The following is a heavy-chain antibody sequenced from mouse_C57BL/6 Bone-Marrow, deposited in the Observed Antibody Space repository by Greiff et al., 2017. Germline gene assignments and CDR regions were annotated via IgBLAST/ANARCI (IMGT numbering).Heavy chain of an antibody. D-gene: IGHD1-1*01. CDR2: IDPSDSET. Sequence: VQLQQPGAELVRPGSSVKLSCKASGYTFTSYWMHWVKQRPIQGLEWIGNIDPSDSETHYNQKFKDKATLTVDKSSSTAYMQLSSLTSEDSAVDYCARSYYGNYFDYWGQGTTLTVSS. J-gene: IGHJ2*01. CDR3: ARSYYGNYFDY. V-gene: IGHV1-52*01. CDR1: GYTFTSYW.